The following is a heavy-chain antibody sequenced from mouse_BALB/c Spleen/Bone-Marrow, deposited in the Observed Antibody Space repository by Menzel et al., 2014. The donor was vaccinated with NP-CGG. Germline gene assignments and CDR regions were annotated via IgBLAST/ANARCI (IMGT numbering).Heavy chain of an antibody. V-gene: IGHV2-9*02. CDR3: ARGTTGYFDY. CDR1: GFSLTSYG. J-gene: IGHJ2*01. Sequence: VQGVESGPGLVAPSPSLSITCTASGFSLTSYGVHWVRQPPGKGLEWLGVIWAGGVTNYNSALMSRLSISKDNSKNQVFLKMNSLQTDDTAMYYCARGTTGYFDYWGQGTTLTVSS. D-gene: IGHD1-1*01. CDR2: IWAGGVT.